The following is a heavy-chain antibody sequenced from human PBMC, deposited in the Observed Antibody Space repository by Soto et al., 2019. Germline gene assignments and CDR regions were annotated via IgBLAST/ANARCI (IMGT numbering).Heavy chain of an antibody. J-gene: IGHJ4*02. Sequence: QVQLQESGPGLVKPSQTLSLTCTVSGAYMRNDYYYWSWVRQKPGKDLEWIGHMHHSGRTHYNPSLKSRVAISVDTSKNQFSLYLNSVTAADTAVYYCARWVEVSLDYFDSWGQGTPLTVSS. CDR1: GAYMRNDYYY. D-gene: IGHD2-15*01. V-gene: IGHV4-31*03. CDR3: ARWVEVSLDYFDS. CDR2: MHHSGRT.